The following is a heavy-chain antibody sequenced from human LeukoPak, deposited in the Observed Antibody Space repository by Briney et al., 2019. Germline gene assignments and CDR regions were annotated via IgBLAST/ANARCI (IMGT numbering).Heavy chain of an antibody. Sequence: ASVKVSCKVSGYTLTELSMHWVRQAPGKGLEWMGGFGPEDGETVYAQKFQGRVTMTEDTSTDTAYMELSSLRSEDTAVYYCATDPEGVLTGSIFDYWGQGTLVTVSS. CDR1: GYTLTELS. CDR3: ATDPEGVLTGSIFDY. J-gene: IGHJ4*02. CDR2: FGPEDGET. D-gene: IGHD6-13*01. V-gene: IGHV1-24*01.